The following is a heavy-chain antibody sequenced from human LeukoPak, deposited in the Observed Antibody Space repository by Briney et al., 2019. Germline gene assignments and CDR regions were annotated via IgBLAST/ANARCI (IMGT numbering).Heavy chain of an antibody. Sequence: ASVKVSCKASGYTFTSYDINWVRQATGQGLEWMGWMNPNSGNTGYAQKFQGRVTITRNTSISTAYMELSSLRSEDTAVYYCARANMYSSSSVNWFDPWGQGTLVTVSS. J-gene: IGHJ5*02. CDR2: MNPNSGNT. D-gene: IGHD6-6*01. CDR1: GYTFTSYD. CDR3: ARANMYSSSSVNWFDP. V-gene: IGHV1-8*03.